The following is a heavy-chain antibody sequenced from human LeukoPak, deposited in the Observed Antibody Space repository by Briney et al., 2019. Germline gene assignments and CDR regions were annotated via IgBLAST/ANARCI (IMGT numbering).Heavy chain of an antibody. CDR2: INPNSGGT. V-gene: IGHV1-2*02. J-gene: IGHJ4*02. CDR1: GYTFTGYY. D-gene: IGHD2-2*01. CDR3: ARDPSLDIVVVPAEDY. Sequence: ASVKVSCKASGYTFTGYYMHWVRQAPGQGLEWMGWINPNSGGTNYAQKFQGRVTMTRDTSISTAYMELSRLRSDDTAVYYCARDPSLDIVVVPAEDYWGQGTLVTVSS.